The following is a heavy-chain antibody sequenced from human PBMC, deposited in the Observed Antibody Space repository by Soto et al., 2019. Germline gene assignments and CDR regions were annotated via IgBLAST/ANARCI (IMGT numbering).Heavy chain of an antibody. CDR3: AKDLRLWSKDYYYYGMDV. V-gene: IGHV3-30*18. Sequence: QVQLVESGGGVVQPGRSLRLSCAASGFTFSSYGMHWVRQAPGKGLEWVAVISYDGSKEFYAESVKGRFTITRDNSKNTLYLQMNSLRAEDTAVYYCAKDLRLWSKDYYYYGMDVWGQGTTVTVSS. CDR1: GFTFSSYG. CDR2: ISYDGSKE. D-gene: IGHD5-18*01. J-gene: IGHJ6*02.